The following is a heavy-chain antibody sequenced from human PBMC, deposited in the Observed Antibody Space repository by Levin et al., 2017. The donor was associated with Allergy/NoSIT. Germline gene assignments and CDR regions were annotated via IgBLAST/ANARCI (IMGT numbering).Heavy chain of an antibody. V-gene: IGHV3-30*01. D-gene: IGHD2-21*02. Sequence: DSVKGRFTISRDNSINTLYLQMNSLRAEDTALYYCAREGPDPCTGNCYPDAVDIWGQGTMVTVSS. CDR3: AREGPDPCTGNCYPDAVDI. J-gene: IGHJ3*02.